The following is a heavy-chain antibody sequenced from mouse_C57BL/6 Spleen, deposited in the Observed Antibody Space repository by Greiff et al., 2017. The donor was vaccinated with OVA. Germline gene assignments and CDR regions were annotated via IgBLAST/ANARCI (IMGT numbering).Heavy chain of an antibody. D-gene: IGHD3-2*02. CDR3: AREGYPLDSSGYWYFDV. V-gene: IGHV1-54*01. CDR2: INPGSGGT. J-gene: IGHJ1*03. CDR1: GYAFTNYL. Sequence: QVQLQQSGAELVRPGTSVKVSCKASGYAFTNYLIEWVKQRPGQGLEWIGVINPGSGGTNYNEKFKGKATLTADKSSSTAYMQLSSLTSEDSAVYFCAREGYPLDSSGYWYFDVWGTGTTVTVSS.